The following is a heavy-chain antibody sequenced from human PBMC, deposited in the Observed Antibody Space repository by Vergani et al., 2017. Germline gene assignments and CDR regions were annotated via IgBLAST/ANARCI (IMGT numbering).Heavy chain of an antibody. Sequence: QLQLQESGPGLVKPSETLSLTCTVSGGSISSSSYYWGWIRQPPGKGLEWIGSIYYSGSTYYNPSLKSRVTISVDTSNNQFSLKLSSVTAADTAVYYCARHPSGGWIQLSGAFDIWGQGTMVTVSS. V-gene: IGHV4-39*01. J-gene: IGHJ3*02. CDR1: GGSISSSSYY. CDR2: IYYSGST. D-gene: IGHD5-18*01. CDR3: ARHPSGGWIQLSGAFDI.